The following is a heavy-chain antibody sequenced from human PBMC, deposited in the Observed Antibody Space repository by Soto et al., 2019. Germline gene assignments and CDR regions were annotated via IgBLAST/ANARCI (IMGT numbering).Heavy chain of an antibody. CDR1: GFSISGSNW. Sequence: SSETLCLPYAFSGFSISGSNWWSWVRPPPGKGLEWIGEIYHSGSTNYNPSLKSRVTISVDKSKNQFSLKLSSVTAADTAVYYCARAAIYGDYVGYFDYWGQGTLVTVSS. J-gene: IGHJ4*02. CDR3: ARAAIYGDYVGYFDY. CDR2: IYHSGST. D-gene: IGHD4-17*01. V-gene: IGHV4-4*02.